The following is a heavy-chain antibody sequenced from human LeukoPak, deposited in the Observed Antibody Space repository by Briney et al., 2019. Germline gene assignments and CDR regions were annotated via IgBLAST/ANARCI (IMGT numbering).Heavy chain of an antibody. CDR1: GYTFTSYG. D-gene: IGHD3-22*01. V-gene: IGHV1-18*01. J-gene: IGHJ5*02. CDR2: ISAYNGNT. CDR3: ARDVYYYDSSGYYYRSGDWFDP. Sequence: GASVKVSFKASGYTFTSYGISWVRQAPGQGLEWMGWISAYNGNTNYAQKLQGRVTMTTDTSTSTAYMELRSLRSDDTAVYYCARDVYYYDSSGYYYRSGDWFDPWGQGTLVTVSS.